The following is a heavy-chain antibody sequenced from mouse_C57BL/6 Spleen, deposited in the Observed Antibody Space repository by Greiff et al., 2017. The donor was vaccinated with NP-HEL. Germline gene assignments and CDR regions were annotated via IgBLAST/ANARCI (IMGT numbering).Heavy chain of an antibody. D-gene: IGHD2-4*01. CDR1: GFTFSSYA. CDR3: ARRAFMITTGFDY. CDR2: ISDGGSYT. V-gene: IGHV5-4*01. J-gene: IGHJ2*01. Sequence: EVQVVESGGGLVKPGGSLKLSCAASGFTFSSYAMSWVRQTPEKRLEWVATISDGGSYTYYPDNVKGRFTISRDNAKNNLYLQMSHLKSEDTAMYYCARRAFMITTGFDYWGQGTTLTVSS.